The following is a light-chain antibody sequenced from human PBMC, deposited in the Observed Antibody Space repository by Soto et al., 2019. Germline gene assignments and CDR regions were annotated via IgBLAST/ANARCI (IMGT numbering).Light chain of an antibody. Sequence: DIQMTQSPSTLSASVGDRVTITCRASQSISSWLAWYQQKPGKDPKILIYKASSLESGVPSRFSGSGSGTELTLTISSLQPDDFATYYCQQYHTWWTFGQGTKVEI. CDR1: QSISSW. J-gene: IGKJ1*01. V-gene: IGKV1-5*03. CDR3: QQYHTWWT. CDR2: KAS.